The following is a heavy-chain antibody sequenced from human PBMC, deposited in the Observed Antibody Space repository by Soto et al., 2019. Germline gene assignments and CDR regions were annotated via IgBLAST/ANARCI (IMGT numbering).Heavy chain of an antibody. J-gene: IGHJ6*02. V-gene: IGHV6-1*01. CDR3: ARDPGIAAAGVDV. CDR2: TYYRSKWYS. D-gene: IGHD6-13*01. CDR1: GDSVSSNSAA. Sequence: SQTLSLTCVISGDSVSSNSAAWNWIRQSPSRGLERLGRTYYRSKWYSDYAVSVKSRITINPDTSKNQFSLQLNSVTPEDTAVYDCARDPGIAAAGVDVWGQGTTVTVSS.